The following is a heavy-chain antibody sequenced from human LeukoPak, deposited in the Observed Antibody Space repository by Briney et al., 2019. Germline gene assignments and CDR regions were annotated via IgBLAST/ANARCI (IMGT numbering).Heavy chain of an antibody. V-gene: IGHV1-46*01. Sequence: ASVKVSCKASGYTFTGYYMHWVRQAPGQGLEWMGIINPSGGSTSYAQRFQGRVTMTSDTSTNTVYMELSSLRSEDTAVYYCARAPEWLPLDYWGQGTLVTVSS. D-gene: IGHD3-3*01. CDR2: INPSGGST. J-gene: IGHJ4*02. CDR1: GYTFTGYY. CDR3: ARAPEWLPLDY.